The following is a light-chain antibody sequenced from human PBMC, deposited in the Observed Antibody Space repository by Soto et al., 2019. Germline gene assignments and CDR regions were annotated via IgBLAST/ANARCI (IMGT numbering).Light chain of an antibody. CDR2: AAS. CDR1: QGINTF. V-gene: IGKV1-9*01. CDR3: PQLTSYLIT. Sequence: QVTQYPSSLSASVGDRVAVTCRASQGINTFLAWYQQKAGKAPKLLIYAASTLQSGVPSRFSGSGSGTDFTLTISSLQSEDFATYYCPQLTSYLITSAQGRRLAIK. J-gene: IGKJ5*01.